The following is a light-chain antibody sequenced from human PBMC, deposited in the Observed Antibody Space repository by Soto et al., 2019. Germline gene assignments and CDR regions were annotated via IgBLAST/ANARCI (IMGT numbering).Light chain of an antibody. Sequence: EIVMTQSPATLSVSPGERVTLSCRGSQSVSSSLAWYQQKPGQAPRLLIYGASTRAIGIPGRFSGSGSETEFTLTISSLQSEDFAVYYCQQYNNWWTFGQGTKVETK. CDR2: GAS. CDR3: QQYNNWWT. J-gene: IGKJ1*01. V-gene: IGKV3-15*01. CDR1: QSVSSS.